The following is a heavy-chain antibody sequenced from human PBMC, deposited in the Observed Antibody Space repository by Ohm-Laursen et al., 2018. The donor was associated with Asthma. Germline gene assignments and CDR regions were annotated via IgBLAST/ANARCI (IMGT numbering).Heavy chain of an antibody. CDR1: GFTFNKHH. V-gene: IGHV3-23*01. J-gene: IGHJ4*02. D-gene: IGHD4-17*01. CDR2: IDGSGGRT. Sequence: SLRLSCAASGFTFNKHHMTWVRQAPGKGLEWVSAIDGSGGRTYYADSVEGRFTISRDNSKNTMYLQMNSLRAEDTAVYYCAKDLGTVTKGYFDYWGQGTLVTVSS. CDR3: AKDLGTVTKGYFDY.